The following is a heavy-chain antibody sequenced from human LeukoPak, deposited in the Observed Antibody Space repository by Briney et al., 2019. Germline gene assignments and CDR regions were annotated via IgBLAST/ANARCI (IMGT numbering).Heavy chain of an antibody. CDR2: FDPEDGET. D-gene: IGHD6-19*01. V-gene: IGHV1-24*01. Sequence: ASVKVSCKVSGYTLTDLSMHWVRQAPGKGLGWMGGFDPEDGETIYAQTFQGRVTMTEDTSTDTAYMELSSLRSEDTAVYYCATGIKGIAVEVTLDYWGQGTLVTVSS. CDR1: GYTLTDLS. CDR3: ATGIKGIAVEVTLDY. J-gene: IGHJ4*02.